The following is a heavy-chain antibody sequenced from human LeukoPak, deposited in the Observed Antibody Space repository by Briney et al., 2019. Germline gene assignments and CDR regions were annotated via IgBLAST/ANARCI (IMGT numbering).Heavy chain of an antibody. J-gene: IGHJ6*03. CDR1: GYTFTSYG. Sequence: ASVKVSCKASGYTFTSYGISWVRQAPGQGLEWMGWISGYNGNTNYAQKLQGRVTMTTDTSTSTAYMELSSLRSEDTAVYYCARAYHDSSGYSYYYYYMDVWGKGTTVTNSS. CDR3: ARAYHDSSGYSYYYYYMDV. D-gene: IGHD3-22*01. CDR2: ISGYNGNT. V-gene: IGHV1-18*01.